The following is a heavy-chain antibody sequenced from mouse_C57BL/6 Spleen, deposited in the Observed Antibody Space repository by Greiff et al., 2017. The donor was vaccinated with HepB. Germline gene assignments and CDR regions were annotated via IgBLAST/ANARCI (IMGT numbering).Heavy chain of an antibody. D-gene: IGHD2-3*01. CDR3: ASDGYFFAY. J-gene: IGHJ3*01. Sequence: EVQVVESGGGLVKPGGSLKLSCAASGFTFSDYGMHWVRQAPEKGLEWVAYISSGSSTIYYADTVKGRFTISRDNAKNTLFLQMTSLRSEDTAMYYCASDGYFFAYWGQGTLVTVSA. CDR2: ISSGSSTI. V-gene: IGHV5-17*01. CDR1: GFTFSDYG.